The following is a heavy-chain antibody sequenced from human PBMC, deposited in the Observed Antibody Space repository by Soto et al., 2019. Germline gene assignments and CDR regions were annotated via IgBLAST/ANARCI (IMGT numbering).Heavy chain of an antibody. V-gene: IGHV4-31*03. CDR2: IYDSESA. D-gene: IGHD6-6*01. CDR1: GESISSGGYY. J-gene: IGHJ4*02. Sequence: QVQLQESGPGLVKPSQTLSLTCNVSGESISSGGYYWSWIRHHPRKGLEWIGYIYDSESAYYNPSLKSRVTISMHTSKNHFAMRLSSVTDADTAVYYCARASSSSSAADYWGQGTLVTVSS. CDR3: ARASSSSSAADY.